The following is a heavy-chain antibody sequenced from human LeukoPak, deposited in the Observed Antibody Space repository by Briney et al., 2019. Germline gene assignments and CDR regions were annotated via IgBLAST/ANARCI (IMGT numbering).Heavy chain of an antibody. D-gene: IGHD3-16*01. V-gene: IGHV3-23*01. CDR1: GFSFGRHA. J-gene: IGHJ3*02. Sequence: GGSLRLSCVGSGFSFGRHAMHWVRQVPGKGLEWVSSVFDSGAPSYYAASEEGRFTISRDISKNTLYLQMGRLTAEDTAIYYCTRAVGGGRDAYDIWGQGTTVTVSS. CDR2: VFDSGAPS. CDR3: TRAVGGGRDAYDI.